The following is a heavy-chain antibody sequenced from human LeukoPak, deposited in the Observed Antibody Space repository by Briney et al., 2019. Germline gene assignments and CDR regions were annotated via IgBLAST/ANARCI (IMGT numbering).Heavy chain of an antibody. CDR1: GYTFIDYY. CDR3: AREHHSNWFDP. Sequence: ASVTVSCKPSGYTFIDYYIHWVRQAPGQGLEWMGWINPNSGGTKYAQKFQGRVTMTRDTSISTAYMELSRLASDDTAIFYCAREHHSNWFDPWGQGALVTVSS. J-gene: IGHJ5*02. D-gene: IGHD1-14*01. CDR2: INPNSGGT. V-gene: IGHV1-2*02.